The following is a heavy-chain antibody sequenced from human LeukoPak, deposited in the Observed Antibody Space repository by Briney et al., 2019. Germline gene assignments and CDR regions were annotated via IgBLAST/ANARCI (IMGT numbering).Heavy chain of an antibody. D-gene: IGHD2-21*02. CDR1: GFTFDSYS. CDR3: ARGRGLGVTSTPVPFDY. J-gene: IGHJ4*02. V-gene: IGHV3-21*04. Sequence: GGSLRLSCAASGFTFDSYSMNWVRQAPGKGLEWVSSITSSSTYIYYADSVKGRFTISKDNAKKSVYLQMNSLRAEDTAFYYCARGRGLGVTSTPVPFDYRGQGILVTVSS. CDR2: ITSSSTYI.